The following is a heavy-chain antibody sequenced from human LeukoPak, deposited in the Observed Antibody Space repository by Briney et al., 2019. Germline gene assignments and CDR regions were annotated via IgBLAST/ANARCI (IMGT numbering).Heavy chain of an antibody. CDR3: ARASQLDDILTGYLNY. V-gene: IGHV1-2*02. J-gene: IGHJ4*02. D-gene: IGHD3-9*01. CDR1: GYTFTGYY. Sequence: ASVKVSCKASGYTFTGYYMHWVRQAPGQGLEWMGWINPYSGGTNYAQKFQGGVTMTRDTSISTAYMELSRLRSDDTAVYYCARASQLDDILTGYLNYWGQGTLVTVSS. CDR2: INPYSGGT.